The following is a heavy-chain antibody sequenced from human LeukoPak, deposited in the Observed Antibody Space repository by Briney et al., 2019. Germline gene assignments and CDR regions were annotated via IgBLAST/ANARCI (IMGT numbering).Heavy chain of an antibody. J-gene: IGHJ5*02. D-gene: IGHD1-20*01. V-gene: IGHV1-69*05. CDR2: IIPIFGTA. Sequence: PSVKVSCKASGGTFSSYAISWVRQAPGQGLEWMGMIIPIFGTANYAQKFQGRVTITTDESTSTAYMELSSLRSEDTAVYYCARAIAEEDKDNWNDGWFDPWGQGTLVTVSS. CDR3: ARAIAEEDKDNWNDGWFDP. CDR1: GGTFSSYA.